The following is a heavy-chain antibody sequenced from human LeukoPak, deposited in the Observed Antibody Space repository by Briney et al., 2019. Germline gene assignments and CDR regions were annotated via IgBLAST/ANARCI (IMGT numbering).Heavy chain of an antibody. J-gene: IGHJ4*02. CDR1: GGSFSGYY. CDR3: ARRPRLRYFDWPIDY. Sequence: PSETLSLTCAVYGGSFSGYYWSWIRQPPGKELEWIGEINHSGSTNYNPSLKSRVTISVDTSKNQFSLKLSSVTAADTAVYYCARRPRLRYFDWPIDYWGQGTLVTVSS. D-gene: IGHD3-9*01. V-gene: IGHV4-34*01. CDR2: INHSGST.